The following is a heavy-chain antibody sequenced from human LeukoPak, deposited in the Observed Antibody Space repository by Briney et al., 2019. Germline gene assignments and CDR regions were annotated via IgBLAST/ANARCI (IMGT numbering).Heavy chain of an antibody. V-gene: IGHV4-38-2*02. CDR1: GYSISSGYY. D-gene: IGHD2-2*01. CDR2: IYHSGST. J-gene: IGHJ5*02. CDR3: ARFIGYCSSTSCRRSDP. Sequence: SETLSLTCTVSGYSISSGYYWGWIRQPPGKGLEWIGSIYHSGSTYYNPSLKSRVTISVDTSKNQFSLKLSSVTAADTAVYYCARFIGYCSSTSCRRSDPWGQGTLVTVSS.